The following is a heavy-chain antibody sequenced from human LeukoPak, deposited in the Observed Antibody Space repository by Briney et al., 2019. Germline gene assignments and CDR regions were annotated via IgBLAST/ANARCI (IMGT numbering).Heavy chain of an antibody. Sequence: ASVKVSCKASGYTFTSYYMHWVRQAPGQGLEWMGIINPSGGSTSYAQKFQGRVTMTRDMSTSTVYMELSSLRSEDTAVYYCARVGRYCSGGSCYGEYYFDYWGQGTLVIVSS. CDR3: ARVGRYCSGGSCYGEYYFDY. J-gene: IGHJ4*02. D-gene: IGHD2-15*01. CDR2: INPSGGST. V-gene: IGHV1-46*01. CDR1: GYTFTSYY.